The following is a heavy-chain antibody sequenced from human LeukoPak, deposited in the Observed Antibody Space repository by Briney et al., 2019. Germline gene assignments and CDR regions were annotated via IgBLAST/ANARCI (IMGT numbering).Heavy chain of an antibody. Sequence: GASVKVSCKASGGTFSSYAISWVRQAPGQGLEWMGGIIPILGTANYAQKFQGRVTITADESTSTAYMELSSLRSEDTAVYYCARGQLAMATPNYYMDVWGKGTTVTASS. CDR1: GGTFSSYA. CDR2: IIPILGTA. J-gene: IGHJ6*03. D-gene: IGHD5-18*01. V-gene: IGHV1-69*13. CDR3: ARGQLAMATPNYYMDV.